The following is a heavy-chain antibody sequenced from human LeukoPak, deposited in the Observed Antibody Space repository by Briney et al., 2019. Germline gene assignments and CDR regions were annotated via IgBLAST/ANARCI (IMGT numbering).Heavy chain of an antibody. CDR1: GYSFASYW. J-gene: IGHJ4*02. Sequence: GESPKISCKGSGYSFASYWIGWVRQMPGKGLEWMGIIYPGDSDTRYSPSFQGQVTISADKSITTAYLQWSSLKASDSAMYYCARKDYNNGDGDYWGQGTLVTVSS. V-gene: IGHV5-51*01. CDR2: IYPGDSDT. CDR3: ARKDYNNGDGDY. D-gene: IGHD4-11*01.